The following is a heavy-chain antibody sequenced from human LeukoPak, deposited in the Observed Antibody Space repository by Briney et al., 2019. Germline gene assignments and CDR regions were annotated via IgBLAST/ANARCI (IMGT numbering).Heavy chain of an antibody. CDR1: GGSFSGYY. Sequence: SETLSLTCAVYGGSFSGYYWSWIRQPPGKGLEWIGEINHSGSTNYNPSLKSRVTISVDTSKNQFSLKLSSVTAADTAVYYCARALGYCSGGSCTRGYNWFDPWGQGTLVTVPS. CDR2: INHSGST. V-gene: IGHV4-34*01. CDR3: ARALGYCSGGSCTRGYNWFDP. J-gene: IGHJ5*02. D-gene: IGHD2-15*01.